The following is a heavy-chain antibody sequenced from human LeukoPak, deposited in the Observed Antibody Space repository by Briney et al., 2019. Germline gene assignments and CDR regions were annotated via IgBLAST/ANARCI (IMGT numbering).Heavy chain of an antibody. CDR2: ISAYSGNT. CDR3: ARGFSSSWGHNWFDP. CDR1: GYTFTSYG. D-gene: IGHD6-13*01. Sequence: ASVKVSCKASGYTFTSYGISWVRQAPGQGLEWMGWISAYSGNTNYAQKLQGRVTMTTDTSTSTAYMELRSLRSDDTAVYYCARGFSSSWGHNWFDPWGQGTLVTVSS. J-gene: IGHJ5*02. V-gene: IGHV1-18*01.